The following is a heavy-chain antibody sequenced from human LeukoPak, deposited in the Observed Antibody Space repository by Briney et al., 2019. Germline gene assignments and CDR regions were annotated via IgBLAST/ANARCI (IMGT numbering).Heavy chain of an antibody. CDR3: ARAVFSYCSGGTCPYFGY. Sequence: PSETLSLTCAVYGGSFSGYYWSWIRQPPGKGLEWIGSINYSGSTYYNPSLKSRVTISVDTSKNQFSLKLSSVTAADTAVYYCARAVFSYCSGGTCPYFGYWGQGTLVTVSS. V-gene: IGHV4-34*01. J-gene: IGHJ4*02. CDR2: INYSGST. CDR1: GGSFSGYY. D-gene: IGHD2-15*01.